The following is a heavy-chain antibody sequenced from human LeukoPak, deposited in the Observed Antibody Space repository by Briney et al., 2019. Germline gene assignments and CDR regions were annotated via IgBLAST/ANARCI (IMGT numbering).Heavy chain of an antibody. CDR1: GYTFTSYA. CDR2: INAGNGNT. Sequence: ASVKVSCKASGYTFTSYAMHWVRQASGQRLEWMGWINAGNGNTKYSQKFQGRVTITRDTSASTAYMELSSLRSEDTAVYYCARGYGLDHFDYWGQGTLVTVSS. D-gene: IGHD3-10*01. CDR3: ARGYGLDHFDY. V-gene: IGHV1-3*01. J-gene: IGHJ4*02.